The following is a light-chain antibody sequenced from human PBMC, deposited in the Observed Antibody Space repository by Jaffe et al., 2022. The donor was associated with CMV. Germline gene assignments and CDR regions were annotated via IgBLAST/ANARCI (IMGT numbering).Light chain of an antibody. CDR2: WAS. Sequence: DIVMTQSPDSLAVSLGERATINCKSSQSVLYSSNNKNYLAWYQQKPGQPPKLLIYWASTRESGVPDRFSGSGSGTDFTLTISSLQAEDVAVYYCQQYYRRLGWTFGQGTKVEIK. J-gene: IGKJ1*01. V-gene: IGKV4-1*01. CDR1: QSVLYSSNNKNY. CDR3: QQYYRRLGWT.